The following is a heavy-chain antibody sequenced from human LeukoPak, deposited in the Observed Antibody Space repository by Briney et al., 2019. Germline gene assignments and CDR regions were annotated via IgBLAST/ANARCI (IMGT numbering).Heavy chain of an antibody. CDR3: ARDVRPDY. CDR1: GFTFSGYW. V-gene: IGHV3-7*04. D-gene: IGHD6-6*01. CDR2: IKQDGTEK. J-gene: IGHJ4*02. Sequence: GGSLRLSCAASGFTFSGYWMSWVRQAPGEGLEWVANIKQDGTEKYYMDSVKGRFSISRDNAKNSLYLQMNALRAEDTTVYYCARDVRPDYWGQGTLVTVST.